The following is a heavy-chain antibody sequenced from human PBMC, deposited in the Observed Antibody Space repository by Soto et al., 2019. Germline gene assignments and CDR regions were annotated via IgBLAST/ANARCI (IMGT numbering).Heavy chain of an antibody. D-gene: IGHD4-17*01. CDR3: ARRYGDYVDY. V-gene: IGHV4-59*08. Sequence: SETLSLTCTVSGGSISSYYWSWIRQPPGRGLEWIGYIHYSGSTTYNPSLKSRVTISVDTSKNQFSLKLSSVTAADTAVYYCARRYGDYVDYWGQGTLVTVSS. CDR2: IHYSGST. CDR1: GGSISSYY. J-gene: IGHJ4*02.